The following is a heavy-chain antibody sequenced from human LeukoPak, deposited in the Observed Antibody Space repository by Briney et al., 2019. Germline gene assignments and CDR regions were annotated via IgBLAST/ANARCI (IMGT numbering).Heavy chain of an antibody. D-gene: IGHD3-22*01. Sequence: SETLSLTCTVSGGSISTYYWSWIRQPPGKGLQWIGYIYYSGSTNYNPSLKSRVTISVDTSKNQFSLKLSSVTAADTAVYYCARSFYDSSGYYPYYYMDVWGKGTTVTVSS. V-gene: IGHV4-59*01. CDR3: ARSFYDSSGYYPYYYMDV. CDR1: GGSISTYY. CDR2: IYYSGST. J-gene: IGHJ6*03.